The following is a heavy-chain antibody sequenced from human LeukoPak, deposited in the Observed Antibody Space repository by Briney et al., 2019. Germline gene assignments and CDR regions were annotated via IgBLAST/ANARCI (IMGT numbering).Heavy chain of an antibody. Sequence: PGGSLRLSCAASGFTFSSYSMTWVRQAPGKGLEWVSYISSSSNTIYYADSVKGRFTISSDNAKNSLYLQMNSLRAEDTAVYYYARARGYSGRYWGYDYWGQGTLVTVSS. J-gene: IGHJ4*02. CDR3: ARARGYSGRYWGYDY. CDR2: ISSSSNTI. V-gene: IGHV3-48*01. CDR1: GFTFSSYS. D-gene: IGHD1-26*01.